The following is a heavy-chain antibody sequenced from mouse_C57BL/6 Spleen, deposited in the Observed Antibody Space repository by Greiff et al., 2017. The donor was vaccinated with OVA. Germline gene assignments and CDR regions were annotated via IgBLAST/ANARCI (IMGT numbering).Heavy chain of an antibody. CDR2: INPNNGGT. D-gene: IGHD2-4*01. CDR1: GYTFTDYY. J-gene: IGHJ2*01. Sequence: EVQLQQSGPELVKPGASVKISCKASGYTFTDYYMNWVKQSHGKSLEWIGDINPNNGGTSYNQKFKGKATLTVDKSSSTAYMQLRSLTSEDSAVYYCARSGYYDFHDYYFDYWGQGTTLTVSS. V-gene: IGHV1-26*01. CDR3: ARSGYYDFHDYYFDY.